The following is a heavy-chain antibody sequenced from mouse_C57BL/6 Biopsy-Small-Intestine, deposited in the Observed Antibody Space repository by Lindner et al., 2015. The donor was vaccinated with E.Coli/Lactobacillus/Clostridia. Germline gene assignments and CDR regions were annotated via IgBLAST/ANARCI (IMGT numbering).Heavy chain of an antibody. Sequence: VQLQESGGGLVKPGGSLKLSCAASGFTFGDYGMHWVRQAPEKGLEWVAYISSGSNTIYYADTVKGRFTISRDNAKNTLFLQMTSLRSEDTAMYYCAREGLYAFDYWGQGTTLTVSS. CDR3: AREGLYAFDY. V-gene: IGHV5-17*01. CDR1: GFTFGDYG. D-gene: IGHD2-12*01. J-gene: IGHJ2*01. CDR2: ISSGSNTI.